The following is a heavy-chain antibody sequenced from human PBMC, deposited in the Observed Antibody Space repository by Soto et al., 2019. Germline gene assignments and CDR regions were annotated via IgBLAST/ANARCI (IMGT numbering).Heavy chain of an antibody. CDR3: ARAAPLNYYYYYGMDV. CDR1: GFTFSSYG. V-gene: IGHV3-33*01. J-gene: IGHJ6*02. Sequence: QVQLVESGGGVVQPGRSLRLSCAASGFTFSSYGMHWVRQAPGKGLEWVAVIWYDGSNKYYADSVKGRFTISRDNSKNTLYLQMNSLRAEDTAVYYCARAAPLNYYYYYGMDVWGQGTTVTVSS. D-gene: IGHD6-6*01. CDR2: IWYDGSNK.